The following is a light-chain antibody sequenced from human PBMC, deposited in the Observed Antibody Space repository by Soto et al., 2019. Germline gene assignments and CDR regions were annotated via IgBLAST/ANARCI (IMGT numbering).Light chain of an antibody. CDR1: QSISSSY. CDR2: AAS. V-gene: IGKV3-20*01. CDR3: QQYGSSPWT. Sequence: EIVSTQSPGTLSLSPGERATLSCRASQSISSSYLAWYQQKPGQAPRLLIYAASSRATGIPDRFSGSGSGTDFTLTISRLEPEDFAVYYCQQYGSSPWTFGQGTKVEIK. J-gene: IGKJ1*01.